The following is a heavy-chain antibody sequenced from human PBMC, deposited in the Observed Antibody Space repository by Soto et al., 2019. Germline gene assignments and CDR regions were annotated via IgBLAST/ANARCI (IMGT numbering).Heavy chain of an antibody. CDR1: GDSVSSSSYY. J-gene: IGHJ6*02. CDR3: ATPSLRFFDFWSGSFRD. V-gene: IGHV4-39*01. Sequence: SETLSLTCTVSGDSVSSSSYYWGWIRQPPGKGLEWIGSIYYSGSPYYNPSLKSRVTISVDTSKNQFSLKLSSVTAADTAVYYCATPSLRFFDFWSGSFRDWGQGPTVTVSS. D-gene: IGHD3-3*01. CDR2: IYYSGSP.